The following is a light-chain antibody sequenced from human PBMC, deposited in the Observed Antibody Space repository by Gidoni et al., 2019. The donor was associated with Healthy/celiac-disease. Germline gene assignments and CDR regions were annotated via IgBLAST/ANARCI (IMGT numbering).Light chain of an antibody. CDR1: QSISSY. V-gene: IGKV1-39*01. Sequence: DIQMTQSPSSLSASVGDRVTITCRASQSISSYLNWYQQKPGKAPKLLIYAASSLQSGVPSRFSGSGSGTDSTLTISSLRPEDFATYYCQQSYSTPRTFGQGTKVEIK. CDR3: QQSYSTPRT. J-gene: IGKJ1*01. CDR2: AAS.